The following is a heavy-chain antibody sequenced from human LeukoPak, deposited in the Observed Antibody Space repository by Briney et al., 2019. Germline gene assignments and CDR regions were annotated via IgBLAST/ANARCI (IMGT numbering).Heavy chain of an antibody. CDR3: ARDLILHGSGSYPGYMDV. D-gene: IGHD3-10*01. CDR1: GFIFSSYS. CDR2: ISSSSSYI. Sequence: GGSLRLSCAASGFIFSSYSMNWVRQAPGKGLEWVSSISSSSSYIYYADSVKGRFTISRDNAKNSLYLQMNSLRAEDTAVYYCARDLILHGSGSYPGYMDVWGKGTTVTVSS. J-gene: IGHJ6*03. V-gene: IGHV3-21*01.